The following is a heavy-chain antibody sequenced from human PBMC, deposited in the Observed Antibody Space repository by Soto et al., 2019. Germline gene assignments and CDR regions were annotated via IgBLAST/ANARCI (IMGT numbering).Heavy chain of an antibody. V-gene: IGHV2-5*02. CDR1: GFSLTRGVG. Sequence: QITLKESGPTLVRPPQTLTLTCTFSGFSLTRGVGVGWIRQPPGNALEWLALIYWDDDKRYSPSLKNRLTITKDTSKNQVVLTMTNVGPVDTATYFCAHIDPEIVTVGGHGGFDYWGQGTLVTVSS. CDR2: IYWDDDK. J-gene: IGHJ4*02. D-gene: IGHD5-12*01. CDR3: AHIDPEIVTVGGHGGFDY.